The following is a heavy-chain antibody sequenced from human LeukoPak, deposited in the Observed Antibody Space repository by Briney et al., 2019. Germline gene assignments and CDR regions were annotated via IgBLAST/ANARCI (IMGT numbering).Heavy chain of an antibody. D-gene: IGHD6-19*01. CDR2: IYSGGST. CDR1: GFTVSSNY. CDR3: ASGVFSSGWYFDY. Sequence: GGSLRLSCAASGFTVSSNYMSWVRQAPGKGLEWVSVIYSGGSTYYADSVKGRFTISRDNSKNTLYLQMNSLRAEDTAVYYCASGVFSSGWYFDYWGQGTLVTASS. J-gene: IGHJ4*02. V-gene: IGHV3-53*01.